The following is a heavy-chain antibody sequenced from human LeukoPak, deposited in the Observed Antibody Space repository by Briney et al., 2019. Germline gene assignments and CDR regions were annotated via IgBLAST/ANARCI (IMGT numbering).Heavy chain of an antibody. CDR1: GFIFNSYT. CDR2: ISSSGSYT. J-gene: IGHJ4*02. D-gene: IGHD3-22*01. Sequence: PGGSLRLSCAASGFIFNSYTMNWVRQAPGKGLEWVSSISSSGSYTYYADSVKGRFIISRDNAKSSLHLQMNSLRVEDTAIYYCAKMEDSLGYYPYFDYWGQGTLVTVSS. CDR3: AKMEDSLGYYPYFDY. V-gene: IGHV3-21*04.